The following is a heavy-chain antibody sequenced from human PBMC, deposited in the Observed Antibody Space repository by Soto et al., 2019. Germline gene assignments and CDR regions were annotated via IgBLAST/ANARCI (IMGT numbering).Heavy chain of an antibody. D-gene: IGHD2-2*01. CDR3: ARDLRLGYCSSTSCLYYYYGMDV. CDR1: GGSISSGGYY. CDR2: IYYSGST. Sequence: PSETLSLTCTVSGGSISSGGYYWSWIRQHPGKGLEWIGYIYYSGSTYYNPSLKSRVTISVDTSKNQFSLKLSSVTAADTAVYYCARDLRLGYCSSTSCLYYYYGMDVWGQGTTVTVSS. J-gene: IGHJ6*02. V-gene: IGHV4-31*03.